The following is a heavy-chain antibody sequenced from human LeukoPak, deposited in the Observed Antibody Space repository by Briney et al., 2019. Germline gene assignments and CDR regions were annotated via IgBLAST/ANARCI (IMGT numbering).Heavy chain of an antibody. V-gene: IGHV5-51*01. Sequence: GESLKISCKGSGYSFTSYWIGWVRQMPGKGVEWMGIIYPGDSDTRYSPSFQGQVTISADKSISTAYLQWSSLKASDTAMYYCARRPIVVVPAASCYFDYWGQGTLVTVSS. CDR3: ARRPIVVVPAASCYFDY. D-gene: IGHD2-2*01. CDR1: GYSFTSYW. CDR2: IYPGDSDT. J-gene: IGHJ4*02.